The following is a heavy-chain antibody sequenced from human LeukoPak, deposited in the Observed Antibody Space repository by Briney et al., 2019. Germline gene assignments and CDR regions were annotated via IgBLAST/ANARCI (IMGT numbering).Heavy chain of an antibody. Sequence: PGGSLRLSCAASGFTFSSYSMNWVRQAPGKGLEWVSSISSSSSYIYYADSVKGRFTISRDNAKNSLYLQMNSLRAEDTAVCYCARDQHRRRGVDYWGQGTLVTVSS. V-gene: IGHV3-21*01. CDR1: GFTFSSYS. D-gene: IGHD2-21*01. CDR2: ISSSSSYI. CDR3: ARDQHRRRGVDY. J-gene: IGHJ4*02.